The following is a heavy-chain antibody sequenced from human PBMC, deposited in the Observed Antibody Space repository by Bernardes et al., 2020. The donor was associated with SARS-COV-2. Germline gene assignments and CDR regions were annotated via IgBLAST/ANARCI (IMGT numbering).Heavy chain of an antibody. D-gene: IGHD3-16*01. CDR2: IYYSGST. J-gene: IGHJ3*01. CDR1: GASVSSGGYY. V-gene: IGHV4-31*03. CDR3: AREYEPEGNAFDV. Sequence: SETLSLTCTVSGASVSSGGYYWSWIRQHPGKGLEWIGYIYYSGSTYYNPSLKSRVSLSIDTSQNQFSLSLNSVTAADTAVYYCAREYEPEGNAFDVWGPGTMVIVAS.